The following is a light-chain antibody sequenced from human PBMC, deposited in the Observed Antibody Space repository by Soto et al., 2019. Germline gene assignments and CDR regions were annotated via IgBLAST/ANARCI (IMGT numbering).Light chain of an antibody. V-gene: IGLV2-14*01. CDR2: EVS. J-gene: IGLJ1*01. CDR1: SSDVGGYNY. Sequence: QSALTQPASVSGSPGQSITISCTGTSSDVGGYNYVSWYQQHPGKAPKLMIYEVSNRPSGISNRFSGSKSGNTASLTISGLQAEDEADYYCSSYISSNIPLYAFGTGTKLTVL. CDR3: SSYISSNIPLYA.